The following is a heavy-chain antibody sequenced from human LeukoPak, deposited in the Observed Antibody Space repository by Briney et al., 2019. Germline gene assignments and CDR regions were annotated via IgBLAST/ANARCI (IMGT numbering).Heavy chain of an antibody. CDR3: AKDRGFYYDSSGYDY. V-gene: IGHV3-23*01. D-gene: IGHD3-22*01. Sequence: GGSLRLSCAASGFTFSSYEMNWVRQAPGKGLEWVSAISGSGGSTYYADSAKGRFTISRDNSKNTLYLQMNSLRAEDTAVYYCAKDRGFYYDSSGYDYWGQGTLVTVSS. CDR2: ISGSGGST. CDR1: GFTFSSYE. J-gene: IGHJ4*02.